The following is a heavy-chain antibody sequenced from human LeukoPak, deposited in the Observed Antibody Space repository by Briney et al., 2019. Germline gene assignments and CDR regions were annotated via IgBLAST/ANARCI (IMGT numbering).Heavy chain of an antibody. CDR2: ISGSGGST. D-gene: IGHD6-19*01. V-gene: IGHV3-23*01. CDR1: GFTFSSYA. Sequence: GGSLRLSCAASGFTFSSYAMSWVRQAPGKGLEWVSAISGSGGSTYYAYSVKGRFTISRDNSKNTLYLQMNSLRAEDTAVYYCAKDGDSSGWYGGYWGQGTLVTVSS. CDR3: AKDGDSSGWYGGY. J-gene: IGHJ4*02.